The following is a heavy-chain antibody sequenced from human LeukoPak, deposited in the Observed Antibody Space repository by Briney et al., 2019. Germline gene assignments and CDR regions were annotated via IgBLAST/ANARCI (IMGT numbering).Heavy chain of an antibody. CDR3: ARGPWGYFDY. CDR1: GDSVSSNSAA. V-gene: IGHV6-1*01. D-gene: IGHD7-27*01. CDR2: TYYRSKWYN. Sequence: SRTLSLTCAISGDSVSSNSAAWNWLRQSPLRGLEWLGRTYYRSKWYNDYAVSVESRITINPDTSENQFSLHLNSVTPEDTAVYYCARGPWGYFDYWGQGSLVTVSS. J-gene: IGHJ4*02.